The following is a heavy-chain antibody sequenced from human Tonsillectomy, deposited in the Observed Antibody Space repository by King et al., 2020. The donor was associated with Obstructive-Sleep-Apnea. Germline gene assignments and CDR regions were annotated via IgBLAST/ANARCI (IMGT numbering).Heavy chain of an antibody. Sequence: VQLVESGGGLVKPGGSLRLSCAASGFTFSDAWMSWVRQAPGKGLEWVGHIKSKTDGETTDYAAPVKGRFTVSRDDSKNTLYLQMNSLKTEDTAVYYCSPWARGGIAAAGMGLDYWGQGTLVTVSS. J-gene: IGHJ4*02. CDR3: SPWARGGIAAAGMGLDY. CDR1: GFTFSDAW. CDR2: IKSKTDGETT. V-gene: IGHV3-15*01. D-gene: IGHD6-13*01.